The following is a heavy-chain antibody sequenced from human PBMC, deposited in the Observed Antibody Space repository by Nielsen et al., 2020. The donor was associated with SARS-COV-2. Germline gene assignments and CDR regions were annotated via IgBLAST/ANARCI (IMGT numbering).Heavy chain of an antibody. J-gene: IGHJ4*02. D-gene: IGHD6-19*01. CDR1: GGSFSGHY. CDR3: ARDILSSGWSVDY. V-gene: IGHV3-11*04. CDR2: ISSSGSTI. Sequence: LSLTCAVYGGSFSGHYWSWIRQAPGKGLEWVSYISSSGSTIYYADSVKGRFTISRDNSKNTLYLQMNSLKAEDTAVYYCARDILSSGWSVDYWGQGTLVTVSS.